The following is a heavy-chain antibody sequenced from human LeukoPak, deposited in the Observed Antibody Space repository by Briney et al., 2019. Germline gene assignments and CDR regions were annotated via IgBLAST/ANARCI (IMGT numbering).Heavy chain of an antibody. CDR2: IKSKGDGEKT. V-gene: IGHV3-15*01. Sequence: PGGSLRLSCVVSQFNFGNAWMAWVRQVPGKGLEWVGRIKSKGDGEKTDYAAPLRGRFSMSRDDSKNTLFLQVNSLQIEDTAVYYCTTGLPGIHGDFDFWGQGTLVTVSS. J-gene: IGHJ4*02. D-gene: IGHD1-14*01. CDR3: TTGLPGIHGDFDF. CDR1: QFNFGNAW.